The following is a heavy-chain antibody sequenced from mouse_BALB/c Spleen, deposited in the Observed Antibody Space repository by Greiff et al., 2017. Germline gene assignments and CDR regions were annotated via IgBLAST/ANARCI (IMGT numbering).Heavy chain of an antibody. D-gene: IGHD2-3*01. J-gene: IGHJ4*01. CDR1: GFTFSSFG. CDR2: ISSGSSTI. CDR3: ARSGYDGYAMDY. V-gene: IGHV5-17*02. Sequence: EVQRVESGGGLVQPGGSRKLSCAASGFTFSSFGMHWVRQAPEKGLEWVAYISSGSSTIYYADTVKGRFTISRDNPKNTLFLQMTSLRSEDTAMYYCARSGYDGYAMDYWGQGTAVTVSS.